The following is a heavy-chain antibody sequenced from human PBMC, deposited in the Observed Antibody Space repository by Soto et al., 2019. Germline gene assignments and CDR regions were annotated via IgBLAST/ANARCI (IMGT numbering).Heavy chain of an antibody. Sequence: GGSLRLSCAASGFTFSSYAMSWVRQAPGKGLEWVSAISGSGGSTYYADSVKGRFTISRDNSKNTLYLQMNSRRAEDTAVYYCARGGFGGQTGTPSDYEFEYWGQGTLVTVSS. V-gene: IGHV3-23*01. D-gene: IGHD3-10*01. J-gene: IGHJ4*02. CDR1: GFTFSSYA. CDR3: ARGGFGGQTGTPSDYEFEY. CDR2: ISGSGGST.